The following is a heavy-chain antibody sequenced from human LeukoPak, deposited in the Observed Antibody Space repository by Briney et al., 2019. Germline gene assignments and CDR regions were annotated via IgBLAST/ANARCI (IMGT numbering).Heavy chain of an antibody. D-gene: IGHD1-26*01. J-gene: IGHJ4*02. CDR1: GYTLTELS. V-gene: IGHV1-24*01. CDR3: AAELYSGIFGRCCSFAY. Sequence: GASVKVSCMVSGYTLTELSMHWVRQAPGKGLEWMGGFDPEDGETIYAQRFQDRVTITRDMSTNTAYLELSSLTSEDTAVYYCAAELYSGIFGRCCSFAYWGQGTLVTVSS. CDR2: FDPEDGET.